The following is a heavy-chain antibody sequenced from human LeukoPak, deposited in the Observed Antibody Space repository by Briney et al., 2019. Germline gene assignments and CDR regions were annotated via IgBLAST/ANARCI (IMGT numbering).Heavy chain of an antibody. CDR2: INHSGST. Sequence: SETLSLTCAVYGGFFSGCYWSWIRQPPGKGLEWIGEINHSGSTNYNPSLKSRVTISVDTSKNQFSLKLSSVTAADTAVYYCARRIGYCSSTSCYGDGYYYYMDVWGKGTTVTISS. D-gene: IGHD2-2*01. J-gene: IGHJ6*03. V-gene: IGHV4-34*01. CDR1: GGFFSGCY. CDR3: ARRIGYCSSTSCYGDGYYYYMDV.